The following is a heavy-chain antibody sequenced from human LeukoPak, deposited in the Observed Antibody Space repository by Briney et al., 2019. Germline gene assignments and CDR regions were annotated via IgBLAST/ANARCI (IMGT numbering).Heavy chain of an antibody. CDR1: GYTFTSYG. CDR3: ARGTPFWSGYSHYYYMDV. V-gene: IGHV1-18*01. D-gene: IGHD3-3*01. CDR2: ISAYNGNT. J-gene: IGHJ6*03. Sequence: ASVKVSCKASGYTFTSYGISWVRQAPGQGLEWMGWISAYNGNTNYARKLQGRVTMTTDTSTSTAYMELRSLRSDDTAVYYCARGTPFWSGYSHYYYMDVWGKGTTVTVSS.